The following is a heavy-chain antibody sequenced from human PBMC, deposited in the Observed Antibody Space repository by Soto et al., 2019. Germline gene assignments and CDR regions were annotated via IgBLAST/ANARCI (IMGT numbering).Heavy chain of an antibody. CDR3: AKGPNWNYKNYIDY. Sequence: GGSLRLSCAASGFTFSSFAMSWVRQAPGKGLEWVSGIRASGGSAYYVDSVKGRFTISRDNSKNTLYLQVNSLRAEDAAVYYCAKGPNWNYKNYIDYWGQGTLVTVSS. J-gene: IGHJ4*02. CDR2: IRASGGSA. V-gene: IGHV3-23*01. CDR1: GFTFSSFA. D-gene: IGHD1-7*01.